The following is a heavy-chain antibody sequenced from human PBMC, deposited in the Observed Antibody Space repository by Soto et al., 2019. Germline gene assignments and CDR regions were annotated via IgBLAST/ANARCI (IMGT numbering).Heavy chain of an antibody. D-gene: IGHD4-17*01. CDR2: INPNSGGP. J-gene: IGHJ6*02. CDR3: ARDGDYGDYYYGMDV. V-gene: IGHV1-2*02. CDR1: GYTFTGYY. Sequence: ASVKVSCKASGYTFTGYYMHWVRQAPGQGLEWMGWINPNSGGPNYAQQFQGRVTMTRDTSISTAYMEMSRLRSDDTAVYYCARDGDYGDYYYGMDVWGQGTTVTVSS.